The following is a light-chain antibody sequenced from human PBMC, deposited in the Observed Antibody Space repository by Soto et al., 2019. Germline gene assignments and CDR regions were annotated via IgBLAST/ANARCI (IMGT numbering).Light chain of an antibody. J-gene: IGLJ1*01. CDR2: DVS. V-gene: IGLV2-11*01. CDR3: CSYAGTYIPYV. CDR1: SSDVGGYDY. Sequence: QSVLTQPRSVSGSPGQSVTISCTGTSSDVGGYDYVSRYQQHPGKAPKLMIYDVSRRPSGVPDRFSGSKSGNTASLTISGLQAEDEADYHCCSYAGTYIPYVFGTGTKVTVL.